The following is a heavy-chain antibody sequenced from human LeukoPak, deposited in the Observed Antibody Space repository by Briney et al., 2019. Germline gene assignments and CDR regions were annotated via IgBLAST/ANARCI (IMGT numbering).Heavy chain of an antibody. CDR1: GGSISSYY. Sequence: SETLSLTCTVSGGSISSYYWSWIRQPAGKGLEWIGRICTSGSTNYNPSLKSRVTMSVDTSKNQFSLKLSSVTAADTAVYYCARDMVVTATEYYFDYWGQGTLVTVSS. D-gene: IGHD2-21*02. CDR3: ARDMVVTATEYYFDY. V-gene: IGHV4-4*07. CDR2: ICTSGST. J-gene: IGHJ4*02.